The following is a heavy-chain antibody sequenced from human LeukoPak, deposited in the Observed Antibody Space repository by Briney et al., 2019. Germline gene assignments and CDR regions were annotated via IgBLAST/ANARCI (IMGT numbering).Heavy chain of an antibody. Sequence: GGSLRLSCAASGFTFSSYWMTWVRQAPGKGLEWVANIKQDGSKKNYVDSVKGRFTISRDNAKNSLYLQMNSLRAEDTAVYYWATPLDYYDSSGYPQGGDWGQGTLVPVSS. CDR2: IKQDGSKK. D-gene: IGHD3-22*01. J-gene: IGHJ4*02. V-gene: IGHV3-7*03. CDR3: ATPLDYYDSSGYPQGGD. CDR1: GFTFSSYW.